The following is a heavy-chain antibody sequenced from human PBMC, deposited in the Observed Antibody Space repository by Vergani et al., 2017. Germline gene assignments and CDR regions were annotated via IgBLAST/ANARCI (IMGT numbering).Heavy chain of an antibody. CDR3: AKNINGYYLFWYYYYGMDV. Sequence: EVQLLESGGGLVQPGGSLRLSCAASGFTFSSYAMSWVRQAPWKGLEWVSAISGSGGSTYYADSVKGRFTISRDNSKNTLYLQMNSLRAEDTAVYYCAKNINGYYLFWYYYYGMDVWGQGTTVTVSS. J-gene: IGHJ6*02. CDR2: ISGSGGST. CDR1: GFTFSSYA. D-gene: IGHD4-17*01. V-gene: IGHV3-23*01.